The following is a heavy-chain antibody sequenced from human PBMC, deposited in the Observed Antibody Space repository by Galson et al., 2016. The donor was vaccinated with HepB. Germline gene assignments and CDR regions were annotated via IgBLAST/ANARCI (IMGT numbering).Heavy chain of an antibody. CDR2: ISYSGDTT. CDR1: GITFSNYA. J-gene: IGHJ4*02. D-gene: IGHD1-26*01. V-gene: IGHV3-23*01. Sequence: SLRLSCAVSGITFSNYAMNWVRQAPGKGLEWVSSISYSGDTTHLADSVKGRFTISRDNSKKTLFLHMNSPRVDDTAIYYCAGKWAPGPFDHWGQGALVTVSS. CDR3: AGKWAPGPFDH.